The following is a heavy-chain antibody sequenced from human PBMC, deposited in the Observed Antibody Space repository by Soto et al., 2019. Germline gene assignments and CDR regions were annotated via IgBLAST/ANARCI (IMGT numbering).Heavy chain of an antibody. J-gene: IGHJ4*02. CDR1: GYTXXXXX. V-gene: IGHV1-18*01. CDR3: ARGPPDYFDY. Sequence: QVQLVQSGAEVKKPGASVKVSCKASGYTXXXXXXXXXRQAPGQGLEWMGWISAYNGNTNYAQKLQGXXTXXXXXXTXTXYXXXXSXXSXDTAVYYCARGPPDYFDYWGQGTLVTVSS. CDR2: ISAYNGNT.